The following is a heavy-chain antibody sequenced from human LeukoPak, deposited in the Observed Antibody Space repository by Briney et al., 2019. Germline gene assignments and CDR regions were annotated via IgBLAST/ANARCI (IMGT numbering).Heavy chain of an antibody. D-gene: IGHD3-10*01. Sequence: GGSLRLSCAASGFTFSSYGMQWVRQAPGKGLEWVAFIRNDGSNEYYADSVKGRFTIFRDNSKKMLYLQMNSLRGEDTAVYYCGANGSLDYWGQGTLVTVSS. J-gene: IGHJ4*02. V-gene: IGHV3-30*02. CDR3: GANGSLDY. CDR1: GFTFSSYG. CDR2: IRNDGSNE.